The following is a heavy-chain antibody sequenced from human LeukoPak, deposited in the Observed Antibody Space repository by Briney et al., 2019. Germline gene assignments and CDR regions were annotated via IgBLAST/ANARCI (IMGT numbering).Heavy chain of an antibody. V-gene: IGHV1-8*01. Sequence: ASVKVSCKASGYTFTRYDINWVRQATGQGLEWMGWMNPNSGNTGYAQKFQGRVTMTRNTSISTAYMELSSLRSEDTAVYYCARAYGVVPYYYYYYYMDVWGKGTTVTVSS. D-gene: IGHD2-2*01. CDR3: ARAYGVVPYYYYYYYMDV. CDR1: GYTFTRYD. J-gene: IGHJ6*03. CDR2: MNPNSGNT.